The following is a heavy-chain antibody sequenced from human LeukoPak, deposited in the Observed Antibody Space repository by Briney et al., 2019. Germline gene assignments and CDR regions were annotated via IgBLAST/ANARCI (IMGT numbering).Heavy chain of an antibody. V-gene: IGHV4-59*01. CDR2: IYYSGST. CDR3: ARRTYYQDSGGYYWFDP. CDR1: GGSLTSNF. J-gene: IGHJ5*02. D-gene: IGHD3-22*01. Sequence: PSETLSLTCTVSGGSLTSNFWSWIRQPPGKGLEWIGYIYYSGSTNYNPSLNSRVTISADTSKNQFSLKLTSVTTTDTAIYYCARRTYYQDSGGYYWFDPWGQGILVTVSS.